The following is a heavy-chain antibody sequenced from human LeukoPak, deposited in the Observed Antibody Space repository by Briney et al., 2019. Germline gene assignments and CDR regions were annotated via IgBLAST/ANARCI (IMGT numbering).Heavy chain of an antibody. CDR1: GYTLTELS. CDR3: ATVSGIAAFYYFDY. Sequence: ASVKVSCKVSGYTLTELSMHWVRQAPGKGLEWMGGFDPEDGETTYAQKFQGRVTMTEDTSTDTAYMELSSLRSEDTAVYYCATVSGIAAFYYFDYWGQGTLVTVSS. V-gene: IGHV1-24*01. J-gene: IGHJ4*02. D-gene: IGHD6-13*01. CDR2: FDPEDGET.